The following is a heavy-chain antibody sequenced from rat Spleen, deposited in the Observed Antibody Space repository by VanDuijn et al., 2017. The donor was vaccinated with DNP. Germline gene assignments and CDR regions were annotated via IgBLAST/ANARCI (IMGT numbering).Heavy chain of an antibody. CDR2: ISYDGGGA. D-gene: IGHD1-11*01. Sequence: EVQLVESGGGSVQPGGSLKLSCAASGFSFSDYYMAWVRQGPTKGLEWVAYISYDGGGAYYGDSVKGRFTISRDNAKSTLYLQLNSLRSEDMATYYCARYGRRVWDYWGQGVMVTVSS. J-gene: IGHJ2*01. V-gene: IGHV5-22*01. CDR1: GFSFSDYY. CDR3: ARYGRRVWDY.